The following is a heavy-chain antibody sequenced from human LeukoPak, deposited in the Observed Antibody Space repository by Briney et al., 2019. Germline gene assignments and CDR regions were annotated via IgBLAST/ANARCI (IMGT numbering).Heavy chain of an antibody. V-gene: IGHV4-39*01. CDR2: IYYSGST. D-gene: IGHD6-19*01. J-gene: IGHJ4*02. CDR3: ARLDGWYYQYYFDY. Sequence: SETLSLTCTVSGGSISSSSYYWGWIRQPPGKGREWIVSIYYSGSTYYNPSLKSRLTISVDTAKNQFSLKLSSVTAADTAVYYCARLDGWYYQYYFDYWGQGTLVTVSP. CDR1: GGSISSSSYY.